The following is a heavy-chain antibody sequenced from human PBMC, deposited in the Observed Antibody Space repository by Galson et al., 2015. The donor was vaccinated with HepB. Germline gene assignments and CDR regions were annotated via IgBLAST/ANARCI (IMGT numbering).Heavy chain of an antibody. CDR2: ISYDGSNK. J-gene: IGHJ4*02. Sequence: SLRLSCAASGFTFSSYGMHWVRQAPGKGLEWVAVISYDGSNKYYADSVKGRFTISRDNSKNTLYLQMNSLRAEDTAVYYCAKDYSRYSQVYYFDYWGQGTLVTVSS. V-gene: IGHV3-30*18. D-gene: IGHD5-18*01. CDR3: AKDYSRYSQVYYFDY. CDR1: GFTFSSYG.